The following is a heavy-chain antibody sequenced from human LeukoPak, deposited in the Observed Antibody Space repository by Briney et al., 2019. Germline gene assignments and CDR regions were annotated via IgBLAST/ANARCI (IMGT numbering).Heavy chain of an antibody. V-gene: IGHV4-4*09. Sequence: SETLSLTCTVSGGSISSYYWSWIRQPPGKGLEWIGYIYTSGSTNYNPSLKSRVTISVDTSKNQFSLKLSSVTAADTAVYYCARLRHLVLDYYYYYYMDVWGKGTTVTVSS. CDR3: ARLRHLVLDYYYYYYMDV. J-gene: IGHJ6*03. CDR2: IYTSGST. CDR1: GGSISSYY. D-gene: IGHD6-6*01.